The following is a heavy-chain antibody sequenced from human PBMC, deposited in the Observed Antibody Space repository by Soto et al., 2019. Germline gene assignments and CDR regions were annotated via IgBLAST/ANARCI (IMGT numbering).Heavy chain of an antibody. CDR2: ISGSGGST. CDR1: GFTFSSYA. V-gene: IGHV3-23*01. Sequence: GGSLRLSCAASGFTFSSYAMSWVRQAPGKGLEWVSAISGSGGSTYYADSVKGRFTISRDNSKNTLYLQMNSLRAEDTAVYYCAKDQAPTLNYYYYMDVWGKGTTVTVSS. CDR3: AKDQAPTLNYYYYMDV. J-gene: IGHJ6*03.